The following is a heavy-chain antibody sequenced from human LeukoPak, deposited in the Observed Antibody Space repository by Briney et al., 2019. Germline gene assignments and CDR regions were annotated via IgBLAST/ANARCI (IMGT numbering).Heavy chain of an antibody. D-gene: IGHD3-10*01. Sequence: SETLSLTCTVSGVSISSSNSYWGWIRQPPGKGLEWIGSIYYSGRTYYNPSLKSRVTISVDTSKNQFSLKLSSVTAADTAVYYCAKVPLFGWAPYYYYYYMDVWGKGTTVTVSS. CDR3: AKVPLFGWAPYYYYYYMDV. CDR2: IYYSGRT. CDR1: GVSISSSNSY. J-gene: IGHJ6*03. V-gene: IGHV4-39*07.